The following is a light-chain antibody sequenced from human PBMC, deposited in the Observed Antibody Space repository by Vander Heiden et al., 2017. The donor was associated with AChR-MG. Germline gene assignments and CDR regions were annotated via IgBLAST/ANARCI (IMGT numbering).Light chain of an antibody. V-gene: IGLV2-14*01. Sequence: SALTQPASVSGSPGQSITISCTGTRSDVGGYNYVSWYQQHPGKATKLMIYEVSNRPSGVSKRFSGSKSGNTASLTISGLQAEDEAEYYCSSYTSSSTRGFGGGTKLTVL. J-gene: IGLJ2*01. CDR2: EVS. CDR1: RSDVGGYNY. CDR3: SSYTSSSTRG.